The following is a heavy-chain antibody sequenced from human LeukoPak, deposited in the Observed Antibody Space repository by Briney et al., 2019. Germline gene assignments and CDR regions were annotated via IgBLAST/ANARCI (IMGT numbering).Heavy chain of an antibody. CDR2: IYNNGRT. CDR3: ARGRSSSWSSFDY. V-gene: IGHV4-30-4*01. CDR1: GGSISSGDYY. D-gene: IGHD6-13*01. Sequence: PSETLSLTCTVSGGSISSGDYYWSWIRQPPGKGLEWIGYIYNNGRTYYNPSLKSRVTISVDTSKHLFSLKVSSVTAADAAVYYCARGRSSSWSSFDYWGQGTLVTVSS. J-gene: IGHJ4*02.